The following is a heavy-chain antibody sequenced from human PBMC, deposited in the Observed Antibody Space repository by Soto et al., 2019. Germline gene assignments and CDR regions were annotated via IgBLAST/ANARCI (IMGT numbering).Heavy chain of an antibody. CDR3: ARDPRPYCSGGSCYGNAFDI. D-gene: IGHD2-15*01. Sequence: SETLSLTCTVSGGSISSSSYYWSWIRQPPGKGLEWIGYIYYSGSTNYNPSLKSRVTISVDTSKNQFSLKLSSVTAADTAVYYCARDPRPYCSGGSCYGNAFDIWGQGTMVTV. J-gene: IGHJ3*02. CDR2: IYYSGST. CDR1: GGSISSSSYY. V-gene: IGHV4-61*01.